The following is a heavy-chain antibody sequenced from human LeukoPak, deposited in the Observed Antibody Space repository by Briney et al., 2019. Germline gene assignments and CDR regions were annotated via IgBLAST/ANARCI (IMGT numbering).Heavy chain of an antibody. Sequence: ASVKVSCKASGYTFTGYYLHWVRQAPGQGLEWMGCVNPNSGDTNYAQKFQGRVTMTRDTSISTAYMELSRLRSDDTAVYYCARDGGYSSSWYGVPYNWFDPWGQGTLVTVSS. CDR2: VNPNSGDT. D-gene: IGHD6-13*01. CDR3: ARDGGYSSSWYGVPYNWFDP. V-gene: IGHV1-2*02. CDR1: GYTFTGYY. J-gene: IGHJ5*02.